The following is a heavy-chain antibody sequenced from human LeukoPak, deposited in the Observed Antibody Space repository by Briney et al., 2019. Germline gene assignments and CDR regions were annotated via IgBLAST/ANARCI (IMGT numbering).Heavy chain of an antibody. D-gene: IGHD1-26*01. J-gene: IGHJ3*01. Sequence: SVTVSCKASGGTFSSYAINWVRQAPGQGLEWMGRIIPILGVANYAQKFQGRVSITADTSTSTAYIELSSLRSDDTAVYYCASVLGATWDDAFDVWGQGTTVTVSS. CDR1: GGTFSSYA. CDR2: IIPILGVA. CDR3: ASVLGATWDDAFDV. V-gene: IGHV1-69*04.